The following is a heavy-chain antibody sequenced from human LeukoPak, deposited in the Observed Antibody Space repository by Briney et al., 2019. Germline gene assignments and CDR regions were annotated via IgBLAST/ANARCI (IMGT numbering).Heavy chain of an antibody. CDR3: ARGSDFYDSSIYPYYFDY. J-gene: IGHJ4*02. V-gene: IGHV3-11*01. CDR1: GFTFSDYY. D-gene: IGHD3-22*01. Sequence: GGSLRLSCAASGFTFSDYYMSWIRQAPGKGLEWISYISSSGHTIYYADSVKGRFTISRDNAKNSLYLQMNSLRAEDTAVYYCARGSDFYDSSIYPYYFDYWGQGTLVTVSS. CDR2: ISSSGHTI.